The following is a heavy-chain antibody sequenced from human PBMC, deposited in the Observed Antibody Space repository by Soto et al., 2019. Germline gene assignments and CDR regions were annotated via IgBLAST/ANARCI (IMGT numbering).Heavy chain of an antibody. V-gene: IGHV4-59*08. CDR2: IYYSGST. CDR3: ARHYLLTPFDWSSHFDY. J-gene: IGHJ4*02. Sequence: SETLSLTCTVSGGSISSYYWSWIRQPPGKGLEWIGYIYYSGSTNYNPSLKSRVTISVDTSKNQFSLKLSSVTAADTAVYYCARHYLLTPFDWSSHFDYWGQGTLVTVSS. CDR1: GGSISSYY. D-gene: IGHD3-9*01.